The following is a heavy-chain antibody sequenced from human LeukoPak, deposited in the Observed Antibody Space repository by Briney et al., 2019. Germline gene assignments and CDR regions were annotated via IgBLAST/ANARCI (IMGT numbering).Heavy chain of an antibody. CDR3: TTDLGLTMIRGVIVY. Sequence: GGSLRLSCAAAGFTFTNAWMTWVRQAPGKWLEWVSRIKSKGDGETTDYAAPVKGRFSMSRDDSKATMYLQMYSLEAEDTAVYYCTTDLGLTMIRGVIVYWGQGALVTVSS. CDR2: IKSKGDGETT. V-gene: IGHV3-15*01. J-gene: IGHJ4*02. CDR1: GFTFTNAW. D-gene: IGHD3-10*01.